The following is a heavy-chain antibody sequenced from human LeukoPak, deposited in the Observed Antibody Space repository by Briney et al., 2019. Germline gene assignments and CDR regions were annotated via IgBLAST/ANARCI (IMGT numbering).Heavy chain of an antibody. J-gene: IGHJ4*02. V-gene: IGHV3-15*01. D-gene: IGHD3-3*01. Sequence: GGSLRLSXAASGFSFTNGWMSWVRQAPGKGLERVGRIKSKTDGGTTDYAAAVKGRFTISRDDSKNALYLQMNSLRTEDTAVYYCTTDEWQWGQGTLVTVSS. CDR3: TTDEWQ. CDR2: IKSKTDGGTT. CDR1: GFSFTNGW.